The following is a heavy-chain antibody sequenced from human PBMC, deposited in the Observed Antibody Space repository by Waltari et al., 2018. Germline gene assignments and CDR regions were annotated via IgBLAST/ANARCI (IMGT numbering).Heavy chain of an antibody. CDR1: GYTLTELS. J-gene: IGHJ6*02. D-gene: IGHD3-3*01. Sequence: QVQLVQSGAEVKKPGASVKVSCKVSGYTLTELSMHWVRQAPGKGLEWMGGFDPEDGETIYAQKFQGRVTMTEDTSTDTAYMELSSLRSEDTAVYYCATDRITIFGVVITNYGMDVWGQGTTVTVSS. CDR3: ATDRITIFGVVITNYGMDV. CDR2: FDPEDGET. V-gene: IGHV1-24*01.